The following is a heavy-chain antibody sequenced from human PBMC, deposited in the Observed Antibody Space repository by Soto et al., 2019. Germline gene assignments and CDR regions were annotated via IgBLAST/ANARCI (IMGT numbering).Heavy chain of an antibody. Sequence: EMQLVESGGGFVRPGGSLRLSCAASGLTFSNYNMNWVRQALGKGLEWVSYISASGSRIHYADSVKGRFTISRDNAKNSLNLQMNSLRDEDTAVYYCARGSYSKGEVSWGQGTLVTVSS. V-gene: IGHV3-48*02. CDR3: ARGSYSKGEVS. CDR1: GLTFSNYN. D-gene: IGHD4-4*01. J-gene: IGHJ4*02. CDR2: ISASGSRI.